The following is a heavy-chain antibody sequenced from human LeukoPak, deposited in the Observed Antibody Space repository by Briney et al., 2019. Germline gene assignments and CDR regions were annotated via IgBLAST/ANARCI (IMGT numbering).Heavy chain of an antibody. V-gene: IGHV4-61*02. CDR3: ATVHLTGPYYFDY. D-gene: IGHD3-9*01. CDR1: GGSISSGSYY. CDR2: IYTSGST. J-gene: IGHJ4*02. Sequence: SETLSLTCTVSGGSISSGSYYWSWIRQPAGKGLEWIGRIYTSGSTNYNPSLKSRVTISVDTSKNQFSLKLSSVTAADTAVYYCATVHLTGPYYFDYWGQGTLVTVSS.